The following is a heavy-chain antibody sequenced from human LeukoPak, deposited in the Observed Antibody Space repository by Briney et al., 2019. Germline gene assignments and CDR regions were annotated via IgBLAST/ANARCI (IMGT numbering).Heavy chain of an antibody. CDR3: AKGAALWSNSGIRD. V-gene: IGHV3-30*18. D-gene: IGHD1-26*01. Sequence: PGRSLRLSCAASGFTFSSYAMHWVRQAPGKGLEWVTVISFDGSNKYFEDSVRGRFTISRDNSKNTLYLQMNSLRADDTAIYYCAKGAALWSNSGIRDWGQGTLVTVSS. CDR2: ISFDGSNK. CDR1: GFTFSSYA. J-gene: IGHJ4*02.